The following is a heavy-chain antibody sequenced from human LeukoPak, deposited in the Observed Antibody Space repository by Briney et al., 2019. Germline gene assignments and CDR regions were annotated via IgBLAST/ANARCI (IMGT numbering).Heavy chain of an antibody. CDR2: LSGSGGTT. D-gene: IGHD1-26*01. V-gene: IGHV3-23*01. Sequence: GGSLRLSCAASGFTFSVYAMSWVRQAPGKGLEWVSALSGSGGTTYYPGSVKGRFTISRDNSKNTLYLQMNSLRAEDTAIYYCAKDRTVGASYWYFDLWGRGTLVTVSS. CDR3: AKDRTVGASYWYFDL. CDR1: GFTFSVYA. J-gene: IGHJ2*01.